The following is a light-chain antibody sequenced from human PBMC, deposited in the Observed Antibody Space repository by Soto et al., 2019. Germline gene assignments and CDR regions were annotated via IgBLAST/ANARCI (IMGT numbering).Light chain of an antibody. CDR3: SSYASTATRV. V-gene: IGLV2-14*01. CDR1: SSDVGGYNS. Sequence: QSVLTQPASVSGSPGQSITISCTGTSSDVGGYNSVSWYQQHPGKAPQLMIYDVSYRPSGVSDRFSGSKSGSTASLTVSGLRAEDEADYYCSSYASTATRVFGGGNK. CDR2: DVS. J-gene: IGLJ3*02.